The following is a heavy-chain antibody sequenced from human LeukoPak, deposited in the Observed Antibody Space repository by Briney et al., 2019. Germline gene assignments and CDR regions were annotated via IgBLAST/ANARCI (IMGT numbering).Heavy chain of an antibody. CDR3: ARGEVVAATGRNWFDP. Sequence: ASVKVSCKASGGTFSSYAISWVRQAPGQGLEWMGGIIPIFGTANYAQKFQGRVTITADKSTSTAYMELGSLRSEDTAVYYCARGEVVAATGRNWFDPWGQGTLVTVSS. CDR2: IIPIFGTA. V-gene: IGHV1-69*06. J-gene: IGHJ5*02. CDR1: GGTFSSYA. D-gene: IGHD2-15*01.